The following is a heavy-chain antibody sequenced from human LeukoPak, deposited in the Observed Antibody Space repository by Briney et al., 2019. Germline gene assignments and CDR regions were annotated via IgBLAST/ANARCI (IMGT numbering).Heavy chain of an antibody. CDR1: GFTFDDYA. V-gene: IGHV3-9*01. CDR2: ISWNSGSI. D-gene: IGHD6-19*01. J-gene: IGHJ4*02. Sequence: GGSLRLSCAASGFTFDDYAMHWVRQAPGKGLEWVSGISWNSGSIGYADSVKGRFTISRDNAKNSLYLQMNSLRAEDTALYYCAKALIAVAGLIDYWGQGTLVTVPS. CDR3: AKALIAVAGLIDY.